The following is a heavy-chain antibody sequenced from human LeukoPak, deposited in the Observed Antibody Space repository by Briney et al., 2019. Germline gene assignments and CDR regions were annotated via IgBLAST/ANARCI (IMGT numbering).Heavy chain of an antibody. CDR2: INPHSVGT. D-gene: IGHD3-10*01. V-gene: IGHV1-2*02. CDR3: ARSPVGVRKKHDF. CDR1: GYTFTGYY. Sequence: ASVKVSCKASGYTFTGYYIHWVRQAPGQGLEWMGWINPHSVGTGYAQNFQGRVTMTRDTSISTAYMDLSSLRSDDTAFYYCARSPVGVRKKHDFWGQGTLVIVSS. J-gene: IGHJ4*02.